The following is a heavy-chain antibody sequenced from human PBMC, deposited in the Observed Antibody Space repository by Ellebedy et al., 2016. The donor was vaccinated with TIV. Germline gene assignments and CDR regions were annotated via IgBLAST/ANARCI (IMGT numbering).Heavy chain of an antibody. CDR2: MYYSGSG. V-gene: IGHV4-59*01. Sequence: MPSETLSLTCIVSGGSISKYHWTWIRQPPGKGLEWIGHMYYSGSGNYNPSLKSRVTMSIDTSKNQFSLKMSSVTAADTAVYYCAASESADSDYWGPGTLVTVSS. CDR1: GGSISKYH. D-gene: IGHD2-2*01. J-gene: IGHJ4*02. CDR3: AASESADSDY.